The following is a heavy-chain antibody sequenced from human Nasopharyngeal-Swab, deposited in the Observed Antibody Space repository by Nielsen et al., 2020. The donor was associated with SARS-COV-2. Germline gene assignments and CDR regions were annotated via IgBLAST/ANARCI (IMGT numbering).Heavy chain of an antibody. D-gene: IGHD5-18*01. CDR3: TTDYKSGYSLAY. CDR2: ISYDGSNK. V-gene: IGHV3-30*04. Sequence: LSLTCAASGFTFSSYAMHWVRQAPGKGLEWVAVISYDGSNKYYADSVKGRFTISRDNSKNTLYLQMNSLKTEDTAVYYCTTDYKSGYSLAYWGQGTLVTVSS. J-gene: IGHJ4*02. CDR1: GFTFSSYA.